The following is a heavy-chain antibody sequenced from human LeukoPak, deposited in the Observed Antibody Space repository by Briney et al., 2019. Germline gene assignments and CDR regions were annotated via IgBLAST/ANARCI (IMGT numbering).Heavy chain of an antibody. D-gene: IGHD6-19*01. CDR2: MSYDGSNK. CDR3: AKDLHTSGWLHDFDY. CDR1: GFTFRSYG. J-gene: IGHJ4*02. Sequence: PGGSLRLSCAASGFTFRSYGMHWVRQAPGKGLEWVAVMSYDGSNKYYADSVKGQFTISRDNSKNTLYLQMNSLRAEDTAVYYCAKDLHTSGWLHDFDYWGQGTLVTVSS. V-gene: IGHV3-30*18.